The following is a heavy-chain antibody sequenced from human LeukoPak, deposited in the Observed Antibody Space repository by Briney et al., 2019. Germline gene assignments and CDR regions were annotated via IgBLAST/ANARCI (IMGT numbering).Heavy chain of an antibody. CDR2: IYYSGST. J-gene: IGHJ4*02. Sequence: SETLSLTCTVSGGSISSSSYYWGWIRQPPGKGLEWIESIYYSGSTYYNPSRKSRVTISLDTSKNQFSLKLSSVTAADTAVYYCARHGRSSYYYDSSGIHWGQGTLVTVSS. D-gene: IGHD3-22*01. CDR1: GGSISSSSYY. CDR3: ARHGRSSYYYDSSGIH. V-gene: IGHV4-39*01.